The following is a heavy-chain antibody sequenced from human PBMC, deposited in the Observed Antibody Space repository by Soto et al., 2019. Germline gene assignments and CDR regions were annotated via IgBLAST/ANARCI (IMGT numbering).Heavy chain of an antibody. J-gene: IGHJ4*02. V-gene: IGHV3-23*01. Sequence: EVQLLESGGDLVQPGGAPRLSCAASGFIFTSYAMSWVRQAPGKGLEWVSSINVDDNTYYAESVRGRFTISRDNSKNTLYLQMNSLRAEDTALYYCAKNYYFDYWGRGTLVTVSS. CDR3: AKNYYFDY. CDR2: INVDDNT. CDR1: GFIFTSYA.